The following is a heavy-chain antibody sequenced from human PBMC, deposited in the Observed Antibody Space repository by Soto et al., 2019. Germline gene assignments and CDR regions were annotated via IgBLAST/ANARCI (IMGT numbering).Heavy chain of an antibody. J-gene: IGHJ4*01. CDR3: TKAGGTGDDCYAPDY. CDR2: ISGSGGSP. V-gene: IGHV3-23*01. CDR1: GFTFSSYT. Sequence: EVQVLESGGGLVQPGGSLRHSCAASGFTFSSYTMAWVRQAPGKGLEWVSSISGSGGSPYYADSVQGRFTISRDNYKNTVSLHMTSLRAEDTATYHCTKAGGTGDDCYAPDYWGHGTLVIVSS. D-gene: IGHD2-21*01.